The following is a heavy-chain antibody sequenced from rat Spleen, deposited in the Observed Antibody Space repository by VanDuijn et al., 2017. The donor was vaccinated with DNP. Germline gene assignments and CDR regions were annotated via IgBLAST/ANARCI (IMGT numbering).Heavy chain of an antibody. Sequence: EVQVVESGGGLVQPGRSMTVSCAASGFTFSNSDMAWVRQAPTKGLEWVASISNTGDSTYYRDSVKGRFTISRDNAQNTLYLQMSKLGSEDTAIYYCVRPREWELDFRGQGVLVTVSS. D-gene: IGHD5-1*01. J-gene: IGHJ2*01. CDR3: VRPREWELDF. CDR2: ISNTGDST. CDR1: GFTFSNSD. V-gene: IGHV5-25*01.